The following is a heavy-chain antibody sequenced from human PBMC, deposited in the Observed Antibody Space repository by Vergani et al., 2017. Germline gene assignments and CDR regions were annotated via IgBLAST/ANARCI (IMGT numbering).Heavy chain of an antibody. CDR1: GYSISSGYY. CDR3: AGLPLYSSGWFNFDC. CDR2: IYHRGST. D-gene: IGHD6-19*01. Sequence: QVQLQESGPGLVKPSETLSLTCAVSGYSISSGYYWGWIRQPPGKGLEWIGSIYHRGSTYYNPSLKSRVTISVDTSKNHFSLKLSSVTAADTAVYYCAGLPLYSSGWFNFDCWGEGTLVTVSS. V-gene: IGHV4-38-2*01. J-gene: IGHJ4*02.